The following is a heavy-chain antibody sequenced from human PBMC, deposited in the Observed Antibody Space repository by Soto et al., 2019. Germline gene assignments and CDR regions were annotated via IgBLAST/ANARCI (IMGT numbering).Heavy chain of an antibody. D-gene: IGHD6-13*01. CDR1: GYTFTGYY. CDR3: ARGLIAAAERFDP. Sequence: ASVKVSYKASGYTFTGYYMHCVRQAPGHGLEWMGWINPNSGGTNHAQKFQGRVTMTRDTSISTAYMELSRLRSDDTAVYYCARGLIAAAERFDPWGQGTLVTVSS. J-gene: IGHJ5*02. CDR2: INPNSGGT. V-gene: IGHV1-2*02.